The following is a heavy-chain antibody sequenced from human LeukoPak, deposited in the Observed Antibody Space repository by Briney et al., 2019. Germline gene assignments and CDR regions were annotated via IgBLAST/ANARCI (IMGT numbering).Heavy chain of an antibody. CDR1: GFTFSSFW. D-gene: IGHD1-26*01. J-gene: IGHJ4*02. V-gene: IGHV3-7*01. CDR2: IKSDGSEK. CDR3: ARGGRVGASDY. Sequence: GGSLRLSCAASGFTFSSFWMTWVRQAPGKGLEWVANIKSDGSEKFYVDSVKGRFTIPRDNAKSSLYLQMNSLRVEDTAVYYCARGGRVGASDYWGQGTLVTVSS.